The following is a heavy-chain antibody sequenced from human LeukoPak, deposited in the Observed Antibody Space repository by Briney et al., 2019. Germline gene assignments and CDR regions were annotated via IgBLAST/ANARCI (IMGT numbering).Heavy chain of an antibody. Sequence: ASVKVSCKASGYTFTSYYMHWVRQAPGQGLEWMGIINPSGGSTSYAQKFQGRVTITADESTSTAYMELSSLRSEDTAVYYCARYYYDSSGYYHVASYNWFDPWGQGTLVTVSS. CDR3: ARYYYDSSGYYHVASYNWFDP. CDR1: GYTFTSYY. D-gene: IGHD3-22*01. J-gene: IGHJ5*02. V-gene: IGHV1-46*01. CDR2: INPSGGST.